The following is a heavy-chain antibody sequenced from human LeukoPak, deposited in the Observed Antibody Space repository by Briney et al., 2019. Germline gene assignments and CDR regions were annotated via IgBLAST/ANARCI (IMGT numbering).Heavy chain of an antibody. J-gene: IGHJ4*02. CDR3: GRPPPGRGSKYFSL. CDR2: ISAYNGNT. V-gene: IGHV1-18*01. Sequence: ASVKVSCKASGYTFTSYGISWVRQAPGQGLEWMGWISAYNGNTNYAQKLQGRVTMTTDTSTSTAYMELRSLRSDDTAMYYCGRPPPGRGSKYFSLGGQGTLVTVS. CDR1: GYTFTSYG. D-gene: IGHD1-26*01.